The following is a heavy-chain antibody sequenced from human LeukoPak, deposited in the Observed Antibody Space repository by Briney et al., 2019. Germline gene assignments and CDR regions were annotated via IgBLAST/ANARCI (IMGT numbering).Heavy chain of an antibody. CDR2: ISSSGTTI. CDR3: ARETVRNYFDY. Sequence: GGSLRLSCAASGFTVSSNYMSWVRQAPGKGLEWVSYISSSGTTIYYADSVKGRFTISRDNAKNSLYLQMNSLRAEDTAVYYCARETVRNYFDYWGQGTLVTVSS. CDR1: GFTVSSNY. J-gene: IGHJ4*02. V-gene: IGHV3-11*04. D-gene: IGHD4-17*01.